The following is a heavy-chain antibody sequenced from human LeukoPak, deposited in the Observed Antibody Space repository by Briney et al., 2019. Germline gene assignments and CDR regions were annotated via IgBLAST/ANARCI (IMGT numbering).Heavy chain of an antibody. CDR1: GDSINSGENY. CDR2: IYHSGTT. D-gene: IGHD2-2*02. V-gene: IGHV4-30-4*08. J-gene: IGHJ4*02. Sequence: PSQTLSLTCTVSGDSINSGENYWSWIRQPPGKGLEWIGHIYHSGTTYYNPSLKSRVTISVDRSKNQFSLKLSSVTAADTAVYYCASGLGYCSSTSCYKGVWDYWGQGTLVTVSS. CDR3: ASGLGYCSSTSCYKGVWDY.